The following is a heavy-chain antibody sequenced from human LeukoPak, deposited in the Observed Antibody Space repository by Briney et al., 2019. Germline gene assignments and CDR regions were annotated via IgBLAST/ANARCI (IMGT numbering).Heavy chain of an antibody. V-gene: IGHV4-34*01. Sequence: SETLSLTCAVYGGSFSGYYWSWIRQPPGKGLEWIGEINHSGSTHYNPSLKSRVTISVDTSKNQFSLKLSSVTAADTAVYYCARRGPRITMVRGVIYSWFDPWGQGTLVTVSS. D-gene: IGHD3-10*01. J-gene: IGHJ5*02. CDR2: INHSGST. CDR1: GGSFSGYY. CDR3: ARRGPRITMVRGVIYSWFDP.